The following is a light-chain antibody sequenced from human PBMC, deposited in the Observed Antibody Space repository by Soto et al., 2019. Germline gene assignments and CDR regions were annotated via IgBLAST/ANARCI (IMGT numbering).Light chain of an antibody. CDR2: AAS. CDR1: QSISNY. CDR3: QQSYSTPRT. V-gene: IGKV1-39*01. J-gene: IGKJ1*01. Sequence: DIQMTQSPSSLSASVGDRVTITCRASQSISNYVNWYQQKPGKAPKFLIYAASSLQSGVPSRFSGSGSGTDFTLTISSLQPEDFATYYCQQSYSTPRTFGQGTKVK.